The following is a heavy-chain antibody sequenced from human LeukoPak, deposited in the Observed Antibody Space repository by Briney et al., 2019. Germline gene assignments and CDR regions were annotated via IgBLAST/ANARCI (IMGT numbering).Heavy chain of an antibody. J-gene: IGHJ2*01. D-gene: IGHD2-21*02. CDR1: GGSINSFF. V-gene: IGHV4-59*08. CDR2: IYYSGTT. Sequence: PSETLSLTCTVSGGSINSFFWSWIRQPPGKGLEWIGYIYYSGTTNYNPSLQSRVTISLDTSKNQFSLKLSSVTAADTAVYYCARLDCGGDCYSGRGWYFDLWGRGTLVTVSS. CDR3: ARLDCGGDCYSGRGWYFDL.